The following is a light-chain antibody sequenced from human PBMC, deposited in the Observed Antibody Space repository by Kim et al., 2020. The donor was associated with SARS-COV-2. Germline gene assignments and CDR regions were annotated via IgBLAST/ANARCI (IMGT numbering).Light chain of an antibody. CDR2: RTS. V-gene: IGKV1-39*01. Sequence: ASVGDRVIITCRASQSVGDWLNWYQQKPGEAPHLLIYRTSALRGGVPPRFSGSTSGTDFTLTISSLQPEDFATYYCQQSYDFPRTFGQGTKVEIK. CDR1: QSVGDW. J-gene: IGKJ1*01. CDR3: QQSYDFPRT.